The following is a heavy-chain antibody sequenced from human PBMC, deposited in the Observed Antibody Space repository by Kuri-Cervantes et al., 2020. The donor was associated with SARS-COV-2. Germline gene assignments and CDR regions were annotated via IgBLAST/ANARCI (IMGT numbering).Heavy chain of an antibody. D-gene: IGHD3-3*01. V-gene: IGHV3-20*04. Sequence: GECRRISGAASGFTCDDYGMSWVLQAPGKVLEWVSGINWNGGSTGYADSVKGLFTISRDNSKNTLYLQMNSLRAEDTAVYYCAIYPENDDFWSGYYYYYYMDVWGKGTTVTVSS. CDR2: INWNGGST. J-gene: IGHJ6*03. CDR3: AIYPENDDFWSGYYYYYYMDV. CDR1: GFTCDDYG.